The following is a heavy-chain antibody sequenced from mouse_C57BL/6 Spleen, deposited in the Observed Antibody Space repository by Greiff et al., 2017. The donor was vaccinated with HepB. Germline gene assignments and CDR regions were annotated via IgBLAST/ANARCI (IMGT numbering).Heavy chain of an antibody. J-gene: IGHJ4*01. V-gene: IGHV1-81*01. CDR3: ARDGNYVNYAMDY. Sequence: VQVVESGAELARPGASVKLSCKASGYTFTSYGISWVKQRTGQGLEWIGEIYPRSGNTYYNEKFKGKATLTADKSSSTAYMELRSLTSEDSAVYFCARDGNYVNYAMDYWGQGTSVTVSS. CDR2: IYPRSGNT. CDR1: GYTFTSYG. D-gene: IGHD2-1*01.